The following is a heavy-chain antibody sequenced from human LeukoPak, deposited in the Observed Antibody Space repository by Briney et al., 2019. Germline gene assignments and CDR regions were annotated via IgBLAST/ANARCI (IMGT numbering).Heavy chain of an antibody. CDR2: IIPIFGTA. J-gene: IGHJ4*02. Sequence: ASVKVSCKASGGTFSSYAISWVRQAPGQGLGWMGGIIPIFGTANYAQKFQGRVTITADESTSTAYMELSSLRSEDTAVYYCARGNCSSTSCYNAGFDYWGQGTLVTVSS. D-gene: IGHD2-2*02. CDR3: ARGNCSSTSCYNAGFDY. CDR1: GGTFSSYA. V-gene: IGHV1-69*13.